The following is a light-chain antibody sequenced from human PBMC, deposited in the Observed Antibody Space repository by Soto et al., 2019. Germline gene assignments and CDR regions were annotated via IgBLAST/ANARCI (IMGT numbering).Light chain of an antibody. Sequence: QSVLTQPASVSGSPGQSITISCTGTSSDVGGYNYVSWYQQHPGKAPKLMIYYVSIRPSGVSNRFSGSKSGNTASLTISGLQAEDEADYYCSSYTSSSTSFGTGTKVTVL. V-gene: IGLV2-14*01. CDR2: YVS. CDR3: SSYTSSSTS. CDR1: SSDVGGYNY. J-gene: IGLJ1*01.